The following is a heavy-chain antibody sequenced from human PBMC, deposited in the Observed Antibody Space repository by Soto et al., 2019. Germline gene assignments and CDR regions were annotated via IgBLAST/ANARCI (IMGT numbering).Heavy chain of an antibody. V-gene: IGHV1-2*02. CDR2: INPNGGGT. Sequence: ASVKVSCKASGYTFTGYYLHWVRQAPGQGLEWLGWINPNGGGTNYAQDFQGRITMTRDASINTAYLEVTRLRSEDTAVYYCACKAIAARILNDWGLGTLVSVS. CDR3: ACKAIAARILND. J-gene: IGHJ4*02. D-gene: IGHD6-13*01. CDR1: GYTFTGYY.